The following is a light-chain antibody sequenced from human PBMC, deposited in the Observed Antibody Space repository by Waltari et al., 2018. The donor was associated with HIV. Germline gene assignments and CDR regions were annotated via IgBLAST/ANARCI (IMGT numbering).Light chain of an antibody. CDR2: DNT. V-gene: IGLV1-40*01. J-gene: IGLJ2*01. CDR1: SSNIGAGFE. CDR3: QSYDSSLRGIL. Sequence: QSVLTQPPSVSGAPGQRVTISCTGSSSNIGAGFEVHWYQQLPGTAPKLLVYDNTNRPSGVPDRFAGSKSGTSASRGITGLQSEDEADYYCQSYDSSLRGILFGGGTKLTVL.